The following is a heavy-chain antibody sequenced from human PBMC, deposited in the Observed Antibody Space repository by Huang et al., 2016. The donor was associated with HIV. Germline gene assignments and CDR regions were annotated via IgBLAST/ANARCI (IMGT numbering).Heavy chain of an antibody. D-gene: IGHD3-10*01. CDR2: IYYRGDT. V-gene: IGHV4-39*01. CDR1: GGSITDSNHY. CDR3: ARHFGSWSGYFDS. J-gene: IGHJ4*02. Sequence: QLQLQESGPGLVRPSETLSLICTVSGGSITDSNHYWGWIRQPPGKGLEGIGGIYYRGDTDNDPSLQGRVTMSVDTSKNRVSLDARSVAVADTAIYYCARHFGSWSGYFDSWGQGTLV.